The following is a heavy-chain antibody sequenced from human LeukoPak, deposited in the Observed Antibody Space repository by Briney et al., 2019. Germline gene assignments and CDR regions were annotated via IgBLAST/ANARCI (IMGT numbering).Heavy chain of an antibody. CDR3: AKVPWQQLFYFDY. Sequence: GGSLRLSCAASGFTFSSYAMSWVRQAPGKGLEWVSAISGSGGSTYYADSVKGRFTISRDNARNSLYLQMNSLRAEDTAVYYCAKVPWQQLFYFDYWGQGTLVTVSS. CDR1: GFTFSSYA. J-gene: IGHJ4*02. CDR2: ISGSGGST. V-gene: IGHV3-23*01. D-gene: IGHD6-13*01.